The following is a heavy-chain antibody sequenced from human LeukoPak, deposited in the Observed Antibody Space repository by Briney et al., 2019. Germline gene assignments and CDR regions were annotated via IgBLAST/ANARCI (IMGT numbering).Heavy chain of an antibody. D-gene: IGHD3-9*01. CDR3: ASRELYDILTGPSP. CDR1: GESFSGYY. CDR2: INHSGST. Sequence: PSETLSLTCAVSGESFSGYYWSWIRQPPGKGLEWIGEINHSGSTNYNPSLKSRVTISVDTSKNQFSLKLSSVTAADTAVYYCASRELYDILTGPSPWGQGTLVTVSS. V-gene: IGHV4-34*01. J-gene: IGHJ5*02.